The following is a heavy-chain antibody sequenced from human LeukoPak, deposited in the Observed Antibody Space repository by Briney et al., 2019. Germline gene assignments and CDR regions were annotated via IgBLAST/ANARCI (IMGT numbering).Heavy chain of an antibody. V-gene: IGHV3-23*01. J-gene: IGHJ4*02. CDR1: GFTFSNYA. CDR3: ARGSLWFGELGYYFDY. Sequence: GGSLRLSCAASGFTFSNYAMSWVRQAPGKGLEWVSAISGSGGSTYYADSVKGRFTISRDNAKNSLYLQMNSLRAEDTAVYYCARGSLWFGELGYYFDYWGQGTLVTVSS. D-gene: IGHD3-10*01. CDR2: ISGSGGST.